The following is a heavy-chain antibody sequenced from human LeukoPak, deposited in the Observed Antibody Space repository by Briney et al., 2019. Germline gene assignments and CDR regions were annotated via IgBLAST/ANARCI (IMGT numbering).Heavy chain of an antibody. CDR1: GYTFTSYD. Sequence: GASVKVSCKASGYTFTSYDINWVRQATGQGLEWMGWMNPNSGNTGYAQKFQGRVTMTRNTSISTAYMELGSLRSEDTAVYYCARGIVSSSWYSYWGQGTLVTVSS. CDR2: MNPNSGNT. CDR3: ARGIVSSSWYSY. D-gene: IGHD6-13*01. J-gene: IGHJ4*02. V-gene: IGHV1-8*01.